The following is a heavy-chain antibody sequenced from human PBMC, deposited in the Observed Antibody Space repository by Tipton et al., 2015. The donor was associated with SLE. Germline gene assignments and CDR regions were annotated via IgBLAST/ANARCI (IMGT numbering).Heavy chain of an antibody. CDR3: ARGGRAPLRSSWPNAFDI. V-gene: IGHV4-34*01. Sequence: TLSLTCAVYGGSFSGYYWSWIRQPPGKGLEWIGEINHSGSTNYNPSLKSRVTISVDTSKNQFSLKLSSVTAADTAVYYCARGGRAPLRSSWPNAFDIWGQGTMVTVSS. J-gene: IGHJ3*02. CDR2: INHSGST. D-gene: IGHD6-13*01. CDR1: GGSFSGYY.